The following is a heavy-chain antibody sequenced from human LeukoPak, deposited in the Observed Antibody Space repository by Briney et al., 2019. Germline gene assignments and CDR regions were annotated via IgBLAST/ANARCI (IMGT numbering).Heavy chain of an antibody. CDR1: GYTFTGYY. Sequence: GASVKVSCKASGYTFTGYYMHWVRQAPGQGLEWMGWINPNSGGTNYAQKFQGSITMTSETTISTAYMELSRLRSDDAAVYYCAKPHYYDDSSGYGYWGQGTLVTVSS. V-gene: IGHV1-2*02. J-gene: IGHJ4*02. CDR3: AKPHYYDDSSGYGY. D-gene: IGHD3-22*01. CDR2: INPNSGGT.